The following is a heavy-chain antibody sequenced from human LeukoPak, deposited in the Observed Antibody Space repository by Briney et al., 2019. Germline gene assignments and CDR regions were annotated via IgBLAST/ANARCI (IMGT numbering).Heavy chain of an antibody. CDR1: GGTFSSYA. D-gene: IGHD3-10*01. Sequence: SVKVSYKASGGTFSSYAISWVRQAPGQGLEWMGGIIPIFGTTNYAQKFQGRVTITADESTSTAYMELSSLRSEDTAVYYCARVALWFGAATRDYYYGMDVWGQGTTVTVSS. V-gene: IGHV1-69*13. CDR3: ARVALWFGAATRDYYYGMDV. J-gene: IGHJ6*02. CDR2: IIPIFGTT.